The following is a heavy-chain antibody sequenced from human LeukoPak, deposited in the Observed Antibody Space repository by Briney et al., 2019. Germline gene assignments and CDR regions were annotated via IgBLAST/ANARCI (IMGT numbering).Heavy chain of an antibody. J-gene: IGHJ4*02. CDR3: ARAYRDYYDSSGYYLGY. CDR2: MNPNSGNT. V-gene: IGHV1-8*01. Sequence: VASVKVSCKASGYTFTSYDINWVRQATGQGLEWMGWMNPNSGNTGYAQKFQGRVTMTRNTSISTAYMELSSLRSEDTAVYYCARAYRDYYDSSGYYLGYWGQGTLVTVSS. D-gene: IGHD3-22*01. CDR1: GYTFTSYD.